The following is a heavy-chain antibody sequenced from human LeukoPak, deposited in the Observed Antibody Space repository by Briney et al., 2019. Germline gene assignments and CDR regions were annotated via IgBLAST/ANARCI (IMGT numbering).Heavy chain of an antibody. D-gene: IGHD6-13*01. Sequence: GGSLRLSCAASGFTFGSYAMSWVRQAPGKGLEWVSAISGSGGSTYYADSVKGRFTISRDNSKNTLYLQMNSLRAEDTAVYYCANLKYSSSWYDYWGQGTLVTVSS. J-gene: IGHJ4*02. CDR1: GFTFGSYA. CDR3: ANLKYSSSWYDY. CDR2: ISGSGGST. V-gene: IGHV3-23*01.